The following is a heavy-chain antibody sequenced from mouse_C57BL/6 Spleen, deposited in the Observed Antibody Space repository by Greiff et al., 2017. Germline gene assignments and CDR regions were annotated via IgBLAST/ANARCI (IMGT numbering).Heavy chain of an antibody. CDR1: GYTFTSYW. J-gene: IGHJ4*01. CDR2: IYPGSGST. Sequence: QVQLQQPGAELVKPGASVKMSCKASGYTFTSYWITWVKQRPGQGLEWIGDIYPGSGSTNYTEKFKSKATLTVDTSSSTAYMQLSSLTSEDSAVYYCARSGGGDYAMAYWGQGTSVTVSS. V-gene: IGHV1-55*01. D-gene: IGHD1-1*02. CDR3: ARSGGGDYAMAY.